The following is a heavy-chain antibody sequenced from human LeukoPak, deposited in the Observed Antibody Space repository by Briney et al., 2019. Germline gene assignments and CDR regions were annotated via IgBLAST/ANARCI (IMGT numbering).Heavy chain of an antibody. J-gene: IGHJ5*02. V-gene: IGHV4-59*01. D-gene: IGHD3-10*01. CDR3: ARGTMVRGTIISGRWFDP. CDR2: IYYSGST. Sequence: SETLSLTCTVSGGSISSYYWSWIRQPPGKGLEWIGYIYYSGSTNYNPSLKSRVTISVDTSKNQFSLKLSSVTAADTAVYYCARGTMVRGTIISGRWFDPWGQGTLVTVSS. CDR1: GGSISSYY.